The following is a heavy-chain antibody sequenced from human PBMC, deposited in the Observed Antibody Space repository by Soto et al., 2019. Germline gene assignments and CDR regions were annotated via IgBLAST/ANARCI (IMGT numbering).Heavy chain of an antibody. CDR1: GYFFTSYG. CDR3: ARDFGSDLSAPGAVFDY. V-gene: IGHV1-18*04. J-gene: IGHJ4*02. Sequence: GSSVKVSCKASGYFFTSYGISWVRQAPGQGLEWMGWISPYNGNTKYAQNFQGRVTITTDTSTYTAYMEVRRLRSDDPAVYYCARDFGSDLSAPGAVFDYWGLGTLVT. CDR2: ISPYNGNT. D-gene: IGHD3-3*01.